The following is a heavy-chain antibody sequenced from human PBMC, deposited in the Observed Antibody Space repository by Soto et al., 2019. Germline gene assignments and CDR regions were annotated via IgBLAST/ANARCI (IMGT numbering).Heavy chain of an antibody. J-gene: IGHJ4*02. D-gene: IGHD2-21*02. CDR3: AGHPLEVVVTAIPRSYYFDY. V-gene: IGHV5-51*01. CDR2: IYPGDSDT. CDR1: GYSFTSDW. Sequence: GESLKISCKGSGYSFTSDWIGWVRQMPGKGLEWMGIIYPGDSDTRYSPSFQGQVTISADKSISTAYLQWSSLKASDTAMYYCAGHPLEVVVTAIPRSYYFDYWGQGTLVTVSS.